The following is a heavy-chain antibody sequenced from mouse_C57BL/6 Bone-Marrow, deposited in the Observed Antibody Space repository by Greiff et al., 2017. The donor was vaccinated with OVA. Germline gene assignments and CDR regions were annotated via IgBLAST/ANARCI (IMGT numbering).Heavy chain of an antibody. CDR3: ASGDYDGDYFDY. CDR2: INPNNGGT. V-gene: IGHV1-26*01. Sequence: VQLQQSGPELVKPGASVKISCKASGYTFTDYYMNWVKQSHGQSLEWIGDINPNNGGTSYNQKFKGKATLTVDKSSSTAYMELRSLTSEDSAVYYCASGDYDGDYFDYWGQGTTLTVSS. D-gene: IGHD2-4*01. CDR1: GYTFTDYY. J-gene: IGHJ2*01.